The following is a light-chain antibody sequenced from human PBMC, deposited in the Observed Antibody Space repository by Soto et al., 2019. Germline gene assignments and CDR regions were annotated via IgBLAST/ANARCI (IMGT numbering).Light chain of an antibody. V-gene: IGLV2-14*01. J-gene: IGLJ1*01. Sequence: QSVLTQPASVSGSPGQSITISCTGTSSDVGGYNYVSWYQQHPGKAPKLMIYEVSNRPSGVSNRFSGSKSGNTASLTIYGLKAEDEDDYYCSSYTRSSTLFGTGTKVTVL. CDR1: SSDVGGYNY. CDR2: EVS. CDR3: SSYTRSSTL.